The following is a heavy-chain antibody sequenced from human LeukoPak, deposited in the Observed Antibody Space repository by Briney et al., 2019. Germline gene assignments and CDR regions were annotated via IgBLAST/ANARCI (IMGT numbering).Heavy chain of an antibody. CDR3: ARHGGGTSYYYYYMDV. CDR2: IYYSGST. D-gene: IGHD3-16*01. V-gene: IGHV4-59*01. CDR1: GGSISSYY. J-gene: IGHJ6*03. Sequence: PSETLSLTCTVSGGSISSYYWSWIRQPPGKGLEWIGYIYYSGSTNYNPSLKSRVTISVDTSKNQFSLKLSSVTAADTAVYYCARHGGGTSYYYYYMDVWGKGTTVTISS.